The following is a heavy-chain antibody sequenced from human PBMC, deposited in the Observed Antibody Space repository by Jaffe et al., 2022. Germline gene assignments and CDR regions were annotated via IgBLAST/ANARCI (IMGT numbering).Heavy chain of an antibody. CDR3: AKGSRWSGYYYFEY. J-gene: IGHJ4*02. Sequence: EVQLLESGGGLVQPGGSLRLSCAASGFTFSSYAMNWVRQAPGKGLEWVSSISGSGGATYYADSVKGRFTISRDNSKNTLYLQMNSLRAEDTAVYYCAKGSRWSGYYYFEYWGQGTLVTVSS. D-gene: IGHD3-3*01. CDR1: GFTFSSYA. CDR2: ISGSGGAT. V-gene: IGHV3-23*01.